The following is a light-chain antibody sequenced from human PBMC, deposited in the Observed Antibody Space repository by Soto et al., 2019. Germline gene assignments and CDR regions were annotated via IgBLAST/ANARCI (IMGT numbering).Light chain of an antibody. J-gene: IGKJ1*01. CDR2: DAS. CDR1: QSVRSN. CDR3: QQYNYWPPWT. V-gene: IGKV3-15*01. Sequence: EIVMTQSPVTLSVSPGERATLSCRVSQSVRSNLAWYQQKPGQAPRLLMYDASTRATGIPARFSGSGSGTEFTLTISSLQSEDFAVYYCQQYNYWPPWTFGQGTKVEIK.